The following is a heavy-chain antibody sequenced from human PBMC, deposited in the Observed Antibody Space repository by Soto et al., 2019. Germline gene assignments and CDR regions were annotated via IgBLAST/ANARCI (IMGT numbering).Heavy chain of an antibody. CDR2: TSADDSTK. CDR3: ARGEYSGSYYTF. D-gene: IGHD3-10*01. J-gene: IGHJ4*02. CDR1: GFIFRSHS. Sequence: QVQLRESGGGVVQPGGSLTLSSVTSGFIFRSHSIHWFRQAPGRGLEWVAVTSADDSTKFYAQSVKGRFIVSRDNFKNTMYLQLDSLRVEDTAVYFCARGEYSGSYYTFWGQGTLVTVSS. V-gene: IGHV3-30-3*01.